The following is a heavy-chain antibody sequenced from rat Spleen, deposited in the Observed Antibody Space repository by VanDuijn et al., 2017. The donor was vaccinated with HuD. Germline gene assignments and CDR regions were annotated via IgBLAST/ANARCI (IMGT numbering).Heavy chain of an antibody. Sequence: EVQLVESGGGLVQPGRSLKLSCAVSGFTFSNFGFVWVRQAPTKGLEWVASISPGGGHTFYRDSVKGRFTISRDNAKSTLYLQMDSLRSEDTATYYCARHGLGEDYWGQGVMVTVSS. CDR1: GFTFSNFG. CDR3: ARHGLGEDY. D-gene: IGHD5-1*01. CDR2: ISPGGGHT. V-gene: IGHV5S13*01. J-gene: IGHJ2*01.